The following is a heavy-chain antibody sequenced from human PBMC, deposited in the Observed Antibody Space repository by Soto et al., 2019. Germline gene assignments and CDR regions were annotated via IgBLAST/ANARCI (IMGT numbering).Heavy chain of an antibody. Sequence: QVQLVQSGAEVKKPGASVKVSCKASGYTFTDYIMHWLRQAPGQRLEWMGWINVGNGNTKYSQKLQDRITITRDTSARIVFLELSGLRSEDTAVYYCARDLRPEIVMVLYAMWGQGTLVTVSS. CDR1: GYTFTDYI. CDR2: INVGNGNT. CDR3: ARDLRPEIVMVLYAM. J-gene: IGHJ4*02. D-gene: IGHD2-8*02. V-gene: IGHV1-3*01.